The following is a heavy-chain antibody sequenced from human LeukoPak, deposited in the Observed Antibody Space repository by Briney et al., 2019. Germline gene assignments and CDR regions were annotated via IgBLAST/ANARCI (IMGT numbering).Heavy chain of an antibody. CDR2: TYTSGST. V-gene: IGHV4-4*07. J-gene: IGHJ4*02. CDR3: TRDGSSSSFDY. Sequence: SEILSLTCTVSGGSISNYYWSWIRQPAGKGLEWIGRTYTSGSTNYNPSLKSRVTMSVDTSKNQFSLKLNSVTPEDTAVYYCTRDGSSSSFDYWGQGTLVTVSS. CDR1: GGSISNYY. D-gene: IGHD6-6*01.